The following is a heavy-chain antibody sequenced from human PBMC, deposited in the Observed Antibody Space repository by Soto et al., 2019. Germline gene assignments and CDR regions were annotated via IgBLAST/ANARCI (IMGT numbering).Heavy chain of an antibody. CDR1: GGSISGYY. CDR2: IYYSGST. CDR3: ARDRGGITVTSKPLAEWIES. Sequence: SETLSLTCTVSGGSISGYYWSWIRQPPGKGLEWIGYIYYSGSTNYNPSLKSRVTISVDTSKNQFSLKLTSVTAADTAVYYCARDRGGITVTSKPLAEWIESWGQGISVTVSS. J-gene: IGHJ4*02. D-gene: IGHD4-17*01. V-gene: IGHV4-59*01.